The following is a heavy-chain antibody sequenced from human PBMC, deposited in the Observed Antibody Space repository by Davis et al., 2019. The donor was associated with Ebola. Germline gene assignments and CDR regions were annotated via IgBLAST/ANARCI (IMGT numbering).Heavy chain of an antibody. D-gene: IGHD5-18*01. CDR3: AKYMSGQYSYDPHCDH. J-gene: IGHJ4*02. CDR2: TSLDGGRT. CDR1: GFTFGDSA. Sequence: GGSLRLSCTASGFTFGDSAMHWVRQVPGKGLEWVSDTSLDGGRTYSGDSVRGRFTISRDNSKKTLYLQMNSLRTEDTAMYYCAKYMSGQYSYDPHCDHWGQGTLVIVSS. V-gene: IGHV3-43*01.